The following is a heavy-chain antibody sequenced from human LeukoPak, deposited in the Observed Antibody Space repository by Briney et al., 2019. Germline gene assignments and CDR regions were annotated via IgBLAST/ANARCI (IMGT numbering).Heavy chain of an antibody. CDR3: ARGLEYGDAFDI. J-gene: IGHJ3*02. CDR1: GFTFAEFG. D-gene: IGHD2/OR15-2a*01. Sequence: GGSLRLSCAASGFTFAEFGLSWVRQAPGKGLEWVSSISSSGSYIYYADSLKGRFTISRDNAKNSPYLQMNSLRAEDTAVYYCARGLEYGDAFDIWGQGTMVTVSS. V-gene: IGHV3-21*01. CDR2: ISSSGSYI.